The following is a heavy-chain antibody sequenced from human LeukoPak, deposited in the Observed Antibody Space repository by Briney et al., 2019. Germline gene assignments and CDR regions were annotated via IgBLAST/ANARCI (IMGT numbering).Heavy chain of an antibody. V-gene: IGHV3-49*03. CDR3: TRSRFRRLELLYFDY. D-gene: IGHD1-7*01. J-gene: IGHJ4*02. Sequence: PGGSLRLFCAASGFTFGDYAMSWFRQAPGKGLEWVGFIRSKAYGGTTEYAASVKGRFTISRDDSKSIAYLQMNSLKTEDTAVYYCTRSRFRRLELLYFDYWGQGTLVTVSS. CDR2: IRSKAYGGTT. CDR1: GFTFGDYA.